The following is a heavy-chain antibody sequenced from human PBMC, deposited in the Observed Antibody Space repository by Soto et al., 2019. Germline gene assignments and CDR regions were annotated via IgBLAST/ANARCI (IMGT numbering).Heavy chain of an antibody. D-gene: IGHD2-2*03. CDR1: GFTFSSYA. CDR3: AKAITPLDIAGPDY. J-gene: IGHJ4*02. V-gene: IGHV3-23*01. CDR2: ISGSGGST. Sequence: HPGGSLRLSCAASGFTFSSYAMSWVRQAPGKGLEWVSAISGSGGSTYYADSVKGRFTISRDNSKNTLYLQMNSLRAEDTAVYYCAKAITPLDIAGPDYWGQGTLVTVSS.